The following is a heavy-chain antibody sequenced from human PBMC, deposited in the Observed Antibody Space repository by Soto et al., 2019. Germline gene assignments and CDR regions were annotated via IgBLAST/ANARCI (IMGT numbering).Heavy chain of an antibody. J-gene: IGHJ4*02. Sequence: QVQLQESGPGLVKPSQTLSLTCTVTGGSISSGDYYWSWIRQPPGKGLEWIGYIYYSGSTYYNPSLKSRVTISVDTSKNQFSLKLSSVTAADTAVYYCARGDDYGGNIFDYWGQGTLVTVSS. CDR2: IYYSGST. CDR3: ARGDDYGGNIFDY. V-gene: IGHV4-30-4*01. CDR1: GGSISSGDYY. D-gene: IGHD4-17*01.